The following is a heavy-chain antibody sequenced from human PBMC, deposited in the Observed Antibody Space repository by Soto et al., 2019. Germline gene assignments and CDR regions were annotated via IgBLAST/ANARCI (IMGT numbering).Heavy chain of an antibody. V-gene: IGHV1-3*01. J-gene: IGHJ3*02. CDR2: INAGNGNT. CDR1: GYTFTSYA. CDR3: ARDQQLTDDAFDI. D-gene: IGHD1-20*01. Sequence: QVQLVQSGAEVKKPGASVKVSCKASGYTFTSYAMHWVRQAPGQRLEWMGWINAGNGNTKYSQKFQGRVTITRDTSASTAYMELSSLRSEDTAVYYCARDQQLTDDAFDIWGQGTMVTVSS.